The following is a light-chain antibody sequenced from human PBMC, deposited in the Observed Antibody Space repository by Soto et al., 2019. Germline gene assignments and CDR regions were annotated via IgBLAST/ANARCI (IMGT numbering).Light chain of an antibody. CDR1: QNIANDY. V-gene: IGKV3-20*01. CDR3: QQYGSSPWT. Sequence: EVVLTQSPGTLSLSPGARATLSCRASQNIANDYLTWYQQKPGQAPRLLIYGASSRATGIPDRFSGSGSGTDFTLTISRLEPEDFAVYYCQQYGSSPWTFGQGTKVDIK. J-gene: IGKJ1*01. CDR2: GAS.